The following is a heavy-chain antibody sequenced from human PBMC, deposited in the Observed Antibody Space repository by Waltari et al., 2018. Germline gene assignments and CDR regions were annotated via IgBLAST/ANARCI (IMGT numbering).Heavy chain of an antibody. D-gene: IGHD3-9*01. Sequence: QIQLVQSGAEVKRPGASVKVSCKASGYTFPSYGISWVRQAPGQGLEWMGWISTYNGNTHYAQNLQGRVTMTTDTSTSTAYMELRSLTSDDTAVYYCAREAYDFLAGSGYYGLDVWGQGTTVTVSS. CDR2: ISTYNGNT. J-gene: IGHJ6*02. V-gene: IGHV1-18*04. CDR3: AREAYDFLAGSGYYGLDV. CDR1: GYTFPSYG.